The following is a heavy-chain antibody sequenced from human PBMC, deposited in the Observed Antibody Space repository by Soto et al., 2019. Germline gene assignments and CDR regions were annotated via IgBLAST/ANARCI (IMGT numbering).Heavy chain of an antibody. Sequence: ASVKVSCKASGYTFTSYYMHWVRQAPGQGLEWMGIINPSGGSTSYAQKFQGRVTMTRNTSTSTVYMELSSLSSEDMAVYYCARNPPPQWQGLTYYYGMDVSGQATTVTVSS. J-gene: IGHJ6*02. CDR3: ARNPPPQWQGLTYYYGMDV. CDR1: GYTFTSYY. D-gene: IGHD6-19*01. CDR2: INPSGGST. V-gene: IGHV1-46*01.